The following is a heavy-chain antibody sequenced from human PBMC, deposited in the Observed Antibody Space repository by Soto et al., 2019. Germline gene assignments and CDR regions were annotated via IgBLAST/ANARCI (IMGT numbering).Heavy chain of an antibody. CDR2: INHSGST. J-gene: IGHJ6*02. V-gene: IGHV4-34*01. Sequence: SETLSLTCAVYGVSFSGYCWSWIRQPPGKGLEWIGEINHSGSTNYNASLKSRGTILLDTYKNQFSLKLSSVTAADKAAVYCGRRAKIWSGEFLSRDYGMDVWGQGTMVTVSS. D-gene: IGHD3-10*01. CDR3: GRRAKIWSGEFLSRDYGMDV. CDR1: GVSFSGYC.